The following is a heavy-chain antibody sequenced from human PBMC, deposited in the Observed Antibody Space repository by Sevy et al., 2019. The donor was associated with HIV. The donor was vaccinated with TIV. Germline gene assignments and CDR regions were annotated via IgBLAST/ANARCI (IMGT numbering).Heavy chain of an antibody. D-gene: IGHD3-10*01. J-gene: IGHJ3*02. CDR2: IKQDGSEK. CDR3: ARDSYRIWFGEFDAFDI. Sequence: GGSLRLSCAASGFTFSSYWMSWVRQAPGKGLEWVANIKQDGSEKYYVDSVKGRFTISRDNAENSLYLQMNSLRAEDTAVYYCARDSYRIWFGEFDAFDIWGQGTMVTVSS. V-gene: IGHV3-7*01. CDR1: GFTFSSYW.